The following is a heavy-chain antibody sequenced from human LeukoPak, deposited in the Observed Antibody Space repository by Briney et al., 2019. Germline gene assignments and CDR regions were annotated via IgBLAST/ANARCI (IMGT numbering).Heavy chain of an antibody. J-gene: IGHJ6*02. Sequence: ASVKVSCTASGYTFTSSGISWVRQAPGQGLEWMGWISAYNGNTNYAQKLQGRVTMTTDTSTSTAYMELRSLRSDDTAVYYCARELRRDYDFWSGSLEDYYYGMDIWGQGTTVTVSS. CDR3: ARELRRDYDFWSGSLEDYYYGMDI. CDR1: GYTFTSSG. CDR2: ISAYNGNT. V-gene: IGHV1-18*01. D-gene: IGHD3-3*01.